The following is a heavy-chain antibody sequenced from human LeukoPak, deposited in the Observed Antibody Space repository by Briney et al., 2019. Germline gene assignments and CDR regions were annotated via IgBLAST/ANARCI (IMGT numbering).Heavy chain of an antibody. D-gene: IGHD6-6*01. CDR3: ARGGEQLESNHVAY. J-gene: IGHJ4*02. CDR2: MNPNSGNT. V-gene: IGHV1-8*03. Sequence: ASVKVSCKASGYTFTSYDINWVRQTTGQGLEWMGWMNPNSGNTGYAQKFQGRVTITRNTSISTAYMELSSLRSEDTAVYYCARGGEQLESNHVAYWGQGTLATVSS. CDR1: GYTFTSYD.